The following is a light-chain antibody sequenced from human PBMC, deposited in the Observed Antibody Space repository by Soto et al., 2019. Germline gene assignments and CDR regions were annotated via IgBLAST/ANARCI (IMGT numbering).Light chain of an antibody. CDR1: SSDVGGYNY. Sequence: QSALTQPASVSGSPGQSITISCTGTSSDVGGYNYVSWYQQHPGKAPKLIIYEVSNRPSGVSNRFSGSKSGSTASLTISGLQAEDEADYYCSSYSISTAYLFGTGTKLTVL. J-gene: IGLJ1*01. CDR2: EVS. V-gene: IGLV2-14*01. CDR3: SSYSISTAYL.